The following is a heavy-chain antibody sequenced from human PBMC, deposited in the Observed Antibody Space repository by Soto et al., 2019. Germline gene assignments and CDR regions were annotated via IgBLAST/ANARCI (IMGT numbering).Heavy chain of an antibody. D-gene: IGHD2-2*03. V-gene: IGHV3-23*01. Sequence: EVQLLESGGGLVQPGESLRLSCAASGFTFSTYTMSWVRQAPGKGLEWVSAITGSGGSTYYTDSVKGRFTISRDNSKNTLYLQMNSLRAEDTAVYYCAKVYGYCSSTSCYALGWHFDLWGRGTLVTVSS. CDR2: ITGSGGST. J-gene: IGHJ2*01. CDR1: GFTFSTYT. CDR3: AKVYGYCSSTSCYALGWHFDL.